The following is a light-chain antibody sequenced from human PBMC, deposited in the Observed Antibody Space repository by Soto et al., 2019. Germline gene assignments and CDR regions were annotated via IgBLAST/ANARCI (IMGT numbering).Light chain of an antibody. CDR2: EVS. J-gene: IGLJ1*01. CDR3: SSYAVTSLV. CDR1: SSDVGGYNF. V-gene: IGLV2-8*01. Sequence: QSVLTQPPSASGSPGQSVTISCTGTSSDVGGYNFVSWYQQHPGKAPKLMIYEVSKRPSGVPDRFSGSKSGNTASLTVSGLQAEDEADYYCSSYAVTSLVFGTGTKVTVL.